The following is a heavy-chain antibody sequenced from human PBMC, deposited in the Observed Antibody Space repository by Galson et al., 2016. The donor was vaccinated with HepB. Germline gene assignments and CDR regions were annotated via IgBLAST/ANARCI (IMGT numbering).Heavy chain of an antibody. CDR2: IYYSGST. D-gene: IGHD5-24*01. J-gene: IGHJ4*02. Sequence: GWIRQPPGKGLEWIGSIYYSGSTYYKPSLKSRVTISVDTSKNQFSLKMSSVTAADTAVYYCASLRDGYNLNYWGQGTLVTVSS. V-gene: IGHV4-39*01. CDR3: ASLRDGYNLNY.